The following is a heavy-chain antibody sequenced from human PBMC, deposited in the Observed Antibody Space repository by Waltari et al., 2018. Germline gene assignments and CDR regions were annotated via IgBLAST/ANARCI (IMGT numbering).Heavy chain of an antibody. V-gene: IGHV5-51*01. D-gene: IGHD4-17*01. CDR1: GFRFNNYW. CDR2: IYPGDSDT. CDR3: ARSRLVDS. Sequence: VQLVQSGAEVQKPGESLKISCKGSGFRFNNYWIGWVRQMPGKGLEWMGMIYPGDSDTKYSPSFQGQVTISADMSLSTAYLQWSSLKVSDTAMYYCARSRLVDSWGPGTLVTVSS. J-gene: IGHJ4*02.